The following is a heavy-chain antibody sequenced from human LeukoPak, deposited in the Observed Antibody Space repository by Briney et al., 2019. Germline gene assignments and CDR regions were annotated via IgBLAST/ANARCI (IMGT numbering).Heavy chain of an antibody. V-gene: IGHV3-20*04. CDR1: GFTFDDYG. Sequence: GGSLRLSCAASGFTFDDYGMSWVRQAPGKGLEWVSGINWNGGSTGYADSVKGRFTISRDNAKNSLYLQMNSLRAEDTALYYCSIVGSDSRGYGLDHRGQETLVTVSS. CDR3: SIVGSDSRGYGLDH. CDR2: INWNGGST. J-gene: IGHJ4*02. D-gene: IGHD3-22*01.